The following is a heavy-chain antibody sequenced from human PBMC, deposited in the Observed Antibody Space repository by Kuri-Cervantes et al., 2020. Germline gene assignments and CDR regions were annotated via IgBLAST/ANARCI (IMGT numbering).Heavy chain of an antibody. CDR2: VTYSGDNT. CDR3: GKDIMAGGMDV. Sequence: GESLKISCAASGFTFSSYSMSWVRQAPGKGLEWVSGVTYSGDNTYYADSVKGRFTISRDNAKNSLYLQMNSLRAEDTALYYCGKDIMAGGMDVWGQGTTVTVSS. CDR1: GFTFSSYS. J-gene: IGHJ6*02. D-gene: IGHD2-8*01. V-gene: IGHV3-23*01.